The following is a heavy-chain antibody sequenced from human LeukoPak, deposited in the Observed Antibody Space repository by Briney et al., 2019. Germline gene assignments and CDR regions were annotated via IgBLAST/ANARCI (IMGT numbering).Heavy chain of an antibody. D-gene: IGHD4-17*01. CDR1: GFTVSSNY. V-gene: IGHV3-53*01. CDR2: IYSGGST. CDR3: AKDPNGDYIGTFDI. J-gene: IGHJ3*02. Sequence: GGSLRLSCAASGFTVSSNYMSWVRQAPGKGLEWVSVIYSGGSTYYADSVKGRFTISRDNSKNTLYLQMNSLRAGDTAVYYCAKDPNGDYIGTFDIWGQGTMVTVSS.